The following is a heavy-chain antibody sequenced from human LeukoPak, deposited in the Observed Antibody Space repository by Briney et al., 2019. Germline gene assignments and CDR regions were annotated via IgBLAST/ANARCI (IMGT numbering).Heavy chain of an antibody. CDR3: ARGRITMVRGRLKDYYMDV. D-gene: IGHD3-10*01. J-gene: IGHJ6*03. Sequence: SETLSLTCAVYGGSFSDYYWSWIRQPPGKGLEWIGEINHSGSTNYNPSLKSRVTISVDTSKNQFSLKLSSVTAADTAVYYCARGRITMVRGRLKDYYMDVWGKGTTVTVSS. CDR1: GGSFSDYY. CDR2: INHSGST. V-gene: IGHV4-34*01.